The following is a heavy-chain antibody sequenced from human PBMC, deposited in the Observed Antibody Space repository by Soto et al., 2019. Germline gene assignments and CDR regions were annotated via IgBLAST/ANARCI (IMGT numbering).Heavy chain of an antibody. Sequence: AGESLKISCKGSGYSFTSYWISWVRQMPGKGLEWMGRIDPSDSYTNYSPSFQGHVTISADKSISTAYLQWSSLKASDTAMYYCARHSRYYDSSGYYYYYYGMDVWGQGTTVTVSS. CDR1: GYSFTSYW. CDR2: IDPSDSYT. V-gene: IGHV5-10-1*01. J-gene: IGHJ6*02. D-gene: IGHD3-22*01. CDR3: ARHSRYYDSSGYYYYYYGMDV.